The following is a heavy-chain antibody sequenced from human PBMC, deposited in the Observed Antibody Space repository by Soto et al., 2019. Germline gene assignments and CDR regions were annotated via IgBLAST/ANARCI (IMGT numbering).Heavy chain of an antibody. V-gene: IGHV3-23*01. CDR2: ISGSGAST. CDR3: AKVITVTGKGPFDY. J-gene: IGHJ4*02. CDR1: GFTFSNYA. Sequence: EVQLLESGGGLAQPGGSLRLSCVASGFTFSNYAMSWVRQAPGKGLEWVSAISGSGASTYYADSVKGRFTFSRDSSKNTLYLQMNSLRDEDTAVYYCAKVITVTGKGPFDYWGQGTLVTVS. D-gene: IGHD6-19*01.